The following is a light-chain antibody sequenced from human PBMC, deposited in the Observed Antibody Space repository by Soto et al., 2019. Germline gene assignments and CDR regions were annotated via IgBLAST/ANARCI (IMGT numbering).Light chain of an antibody. J-gene: IGLJ1*01. CDR1: SSDVGSYNL. CDR2: EGS. V-gene: IGLV2-23*01. CDR3: CSYAGSSTFYV. Sequence: QSVLTQPASVSGSPGQSITISCTGTSSDVGSYNLVSWYQQHPGKAPKLMIYEGSKRPSGVSNRFFGSKSGNTASLTISWLQAEDEADYYCCSYAGSSTFYVFGTGTKLTVL.